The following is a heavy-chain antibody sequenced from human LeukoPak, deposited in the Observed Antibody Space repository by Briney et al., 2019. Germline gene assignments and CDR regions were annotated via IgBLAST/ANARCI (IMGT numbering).Heavy chain of an antibody. Sequence: SETLSLTCTVSGGSISSGDYYWSWIRQPPGKGLEWIGYIYYSGSSYYNPSLKSRVTISVDTSKNQFSLKMSSVTAADTAVYYCARAGRNWFDPGREGTLVTVSS. CDR2: IYYSGSS. V-gene: IGHV4-30-4*01. CDR1: GGSISSGDYY. CDR3: ARAGRNWFDP. J-gene: IGHJ5*02. D-gene: IGHD6-19*01.